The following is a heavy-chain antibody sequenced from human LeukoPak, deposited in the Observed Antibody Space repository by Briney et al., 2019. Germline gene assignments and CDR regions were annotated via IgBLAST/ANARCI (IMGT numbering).Heavy chain of an antibody. CDR1: GFTFSNYA. V-gene: IGHV3-23*01. Sequence: GGSLRLSCVASGFTFSNYAMSWVRQAPGRGLEWVSVIRGSGGSTYYADSVKGRFTISRDNSKNTLYLQMNSLRAEDTAVYYCAKDLASGYYVFDYWGQGTLVTVSS. CDR3: AKDLASGYYVFDY. J-gene: IGHJ4*02. D-gene: IGHD3-22*01. CDR2: IRGSGGST.